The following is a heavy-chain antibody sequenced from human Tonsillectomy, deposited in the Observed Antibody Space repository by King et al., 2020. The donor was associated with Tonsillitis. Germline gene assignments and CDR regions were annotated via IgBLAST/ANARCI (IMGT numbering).Heavy chain of an antibody. CDR3: AGDTGYCSGGSCYSVAFYFDY. CDR1: GFIFSRYS. CDR2: IKQDGSEK. D-gene: IGHD2-15*01. J-gene: IGHJ4*02. Sequence: VQLVESGGGLVQPGGSLRLSCAASGFIFSRYSMSLVRQAPGKGLEWVANIKQDGSEKDYVDSVKGRFTVSRDNAKNSLYLQMNSLRAEDTAVYYCAGDTGYCSGGSCYSVAFYFDYWGQGTLVTVSS. V-gene: IGHV3-7*03.